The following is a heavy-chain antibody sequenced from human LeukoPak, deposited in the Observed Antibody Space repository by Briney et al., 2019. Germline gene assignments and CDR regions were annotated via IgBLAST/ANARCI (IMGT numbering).Heavy chain of an antibody. CDR2: ITWDGYKI. V-gene: IGHV3-9*01. CDR1: GFIFDDYV. CDR3: VKGYSSSWSGYFDS. D-gene: IGHD5-18*01. J-gene: IGHJ4*02. Sequence: GGSLRLSCEASGFIFDDYVMYWVRQSPGKGLEWVSGITWDGYKIDYVDSVKGRFTISRDNARNSLFLQMNRVRVEDTAFYYCVKGYSSSWSGYFDSWGQGALVTVAS.